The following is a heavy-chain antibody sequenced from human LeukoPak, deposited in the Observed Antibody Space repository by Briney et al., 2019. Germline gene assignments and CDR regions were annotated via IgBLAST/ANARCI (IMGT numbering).Heavy chain of an antibody. J-gene: IGHJ4*02. CDR2: IRNKASSHTT. D-gene: IGHD3-10*01. Sequence: GGSLRLSCAASGFTFSDHYMDWVRQAPGKGLDWIGRIRNKASSHTTEYAASMKGRFIISRDDSENSLYLQMNTLKTEDTAVYYCVAMLWGVPNWGQGTLVTVSS. V-gene: IGHV3-72*01. CDR1: GFTFSDHY. CDR3: VAMLWGVPN.